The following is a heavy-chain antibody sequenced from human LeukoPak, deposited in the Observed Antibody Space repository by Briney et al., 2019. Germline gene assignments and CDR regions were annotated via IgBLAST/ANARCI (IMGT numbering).Heavy chain of an antibody. CDR2: IYTSGST. V-gene: IGHV4-4*07. CDR1: GGSISSYY. J-gene: IGHJ5*02. Sequence: SETLSLTCTVSGGSISSYYWSWIRQPAGKGLEWIGRIYTSGSTNYNPSLKSRVTISVDTSKNQFSLKLSSVTAADTAVYYCARDREWLRVNRFDPWGQGTLVTVSS. CDR3: ARDREWLRVNRFDP. D-gene: IGHD5-12*01.